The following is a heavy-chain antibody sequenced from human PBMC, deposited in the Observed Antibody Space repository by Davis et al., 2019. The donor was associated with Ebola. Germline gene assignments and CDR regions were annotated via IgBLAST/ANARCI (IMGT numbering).Heavy chain of an antibody. Sequence: MPSETLSLTCVVSGYSLTRANWWNWVRQSPGKGLEWIGEINHSGSTNYNPSLKSRVTISVDTSKNQFSLKLSSVTAADTAVYYCARGGAGSGGDVWGQGTTVTVSS. CDR2: INHSGST. CDR1: GYSLTRANW. J-gene: IGHJ6*02. V-gene: IGHV4-4*02. CDR3: ARGGAGSGGDV. D-gene: IGHD3-10*01.